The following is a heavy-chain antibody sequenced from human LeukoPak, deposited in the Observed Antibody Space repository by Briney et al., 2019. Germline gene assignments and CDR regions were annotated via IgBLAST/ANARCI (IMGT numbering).Heavy chain of an antibody. D-gene: IGHD3-16*01. V-gene: IGHV3-48*03. CDR1: GFTFSSHE. CDR3: ARDPGGDYVGY. J-gene: IGHJ4*02. Sequence: GGSLRLSCTASGFTFSSHEMNWFRQAPGKGLEWVSYISSSGSAVYYADSVKGRFTISRDNAKNSLYLQMNSLRAEDTAVYYCARDPGGDYVGYWGQGTLVTVSS. CDR2: ISSSGSAV.